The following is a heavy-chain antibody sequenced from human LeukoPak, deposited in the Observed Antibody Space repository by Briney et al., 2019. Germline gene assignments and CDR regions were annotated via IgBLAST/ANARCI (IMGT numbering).Heavy chain of an antibody. V-gene: IGHV4-59*01. Sequence: SETLSLTCTVSGGSISSYYWSWIRQPPGKGLEWIGYIYYSGSTNYNPSLKSRVTIPVDTSKNQFSLKLSSVTAADTAVYYCARDTVLNAFDIWGQGTMVTVSS. J-gene: IGHJ3*02. CDR2: IYYSGST. CDR3: ARDTVLNAFDI. CDR1: GGSISSYY. D-gene: IGHD2-15*01.